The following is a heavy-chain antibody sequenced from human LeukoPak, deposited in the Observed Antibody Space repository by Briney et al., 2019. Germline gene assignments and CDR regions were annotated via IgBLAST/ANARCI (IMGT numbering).Heavy chain of an antibody. V-gene: IGHV4-59*01. J-gene: IGHJ4*02. Sequence: SETLSLTCTVSGGSISSYYWSWIRQPPGKGLEWIGYIYYSGSTNYNPSLKSRVTISVDTSKNQFSLKLSSVTAADTAVYYCARETPYYYDRSGYYFDYWGQGTLVTVSS. CDR3: ARETPYYYDRSGYYFDY. CDR2: IYYSGST. D-gene: IGHD3-22*01. CDR1: GGSISSYY.